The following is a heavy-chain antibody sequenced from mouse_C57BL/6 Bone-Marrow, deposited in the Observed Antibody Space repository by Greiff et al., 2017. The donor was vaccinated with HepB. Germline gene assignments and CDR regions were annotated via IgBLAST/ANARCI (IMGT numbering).Heavy chain of an antibody. J-gene: IGHJ1*03. V-gene: IGHV7-1*01. CDR2: SRNKANDYTT. CDR1: GFTFSDFY. CDR3: ARDADYYGSRYWYFDV. D-gene: IGHD1-1*01. Sequence: EVMLVESGGGLVQSGRSLRLSCATSGFTFSDFYMEWVRQAPGKGLEWIAASRNKANDYTTEYSASVKGRFIVSRDTSQSILYLQMNALRAEDTAIYSCARDADYYGSRYWYFDVWGTGTTVTVSS.